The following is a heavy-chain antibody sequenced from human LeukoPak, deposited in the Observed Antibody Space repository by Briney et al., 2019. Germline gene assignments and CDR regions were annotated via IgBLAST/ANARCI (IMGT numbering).Heavy chain of an antibody. CDR1: GGSISSSSYY. D-gene: IGHD3-3*01. CDR3: ARARITIFGVVKAPDY. V-gene: IGHV4-39*07. J-gene: IGHJ4*02. Sequence: SETLSLTCTVSGGSISSSSYYWGWIRQPPGKGLEWIGEINHSGSTNYNPSLKSRVTISVDTSKNQFSLKLSSVTAADTAVYYCARARITIFGVVKAPDYWGQGTLVTVSS. CDR2: INHSGST.